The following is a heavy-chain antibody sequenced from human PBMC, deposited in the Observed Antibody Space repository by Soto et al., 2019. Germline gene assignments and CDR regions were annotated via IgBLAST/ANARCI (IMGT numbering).Heavy chain of an antibody. D-gene: IGHD3-3*01. V-gene: IGHV3-74*01. CDR2: INGDGSTK. CDR1: GFTFSSYW. J-gene: IGHJ4*02. Sequence: PGGSLRLSCAASGFTFSSYWMDWVRQAPGKGLVWVSRINGDGSTKSYADFVKGRFTISRDNARNTLFLQMNSLRAEDTAVYYCARDYNLWSTPLGYWGQGTLVTAPQ. CDR3: ARDYNLWSTPLGY.